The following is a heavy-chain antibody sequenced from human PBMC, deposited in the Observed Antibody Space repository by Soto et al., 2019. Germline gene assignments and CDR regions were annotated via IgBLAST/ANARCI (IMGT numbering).Heavy chain of an antibody. D-gene: IGHD1-26*01. CDR1: GGSVSSGGYY. CDR3: ARGSDYVYFFDN. J-gene: IGHJ4*02. Sequence: QVQLQESGPGLVKPSQTLSLTCTVSGGSVSSGGYYWSWIRQTPGKGLEWIGYISYSGNTFYNPSLKTRVTISIDTAKNQSSLQLRSVTAADTALFCCARGSDYVYFFDNWGQGALVTVSS. V-gene: IGHV4-31*03. CDR2: ISYSGNT.